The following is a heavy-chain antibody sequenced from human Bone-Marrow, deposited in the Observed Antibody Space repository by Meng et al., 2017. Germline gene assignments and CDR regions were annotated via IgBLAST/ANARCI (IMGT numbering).Heavy chain of an antibody. Sequence: VPLQESGPGLVKPSQTLSLTCTVSGGSISSGGYYWSWIRQHPGKGLEWIGYIYYSGSTYYNPSLKSRVTISVDTSKNQFSLKLSSVTAADTAVYYCARGYGSGSSSDWFDPWGQGTLVTVSS. V-gene: IGHV4-31*03. CDR3: ARGYGSGSSSDWFDP. J-gene: IGHJ5*02. D-gene: IGHD3-10*01. CDR2: IYYSGST. CDR1: GGSISSGGYY.